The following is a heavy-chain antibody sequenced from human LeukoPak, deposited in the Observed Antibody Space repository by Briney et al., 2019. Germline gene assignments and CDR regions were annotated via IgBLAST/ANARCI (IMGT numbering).Heavy chain of an antibody. J-gene: IGHJ4*02. CDR1: GFTFSTYA. CDR3: ARGVGHRGQEHSYVYYFDY. D-gene: IGHD5-18*01. Sequence: PGGSLRLSCAASGFTFSTYAMHWVRQAPGKGLEWVAVISFDGSNKYYADSVKGRFTISRDTSKNTLYLQMNSLRAEDTAVYYCARGVGHRGQEHSYVYYFDYWGQGPLVTVSS. V-gene: IGHV3-30*04. CDR2: ISFDGSNK.